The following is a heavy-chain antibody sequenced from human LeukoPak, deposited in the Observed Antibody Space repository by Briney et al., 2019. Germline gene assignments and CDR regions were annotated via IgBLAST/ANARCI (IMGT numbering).Heavy chain of an antibody. J-gene: IGHJ4*02. CDR1: GGSISSHY. Sequence: SETLSLTCTVSGGSISSHYWSWIRQPPGKGLEWIGYIYYSGSTNYNPSLKSRVTISVDTSKNQFSLKLSSVTAADTAVYYCARGSLYYYDSSGFLFDYWGQGTLVTVSS. CDR3: ARGSLYYYDSSGFLFDY. D-gene: IGHD3-22*01. CDR2: IYYSGST. V-gene: IGHV4-59*11.